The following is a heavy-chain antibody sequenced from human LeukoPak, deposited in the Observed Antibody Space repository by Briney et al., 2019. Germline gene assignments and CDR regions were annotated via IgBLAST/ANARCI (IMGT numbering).Heavy chain of an antibody. V-gene: IGHV3-64D*06. CDR3: VKASRGYYGSGSLADV. Sequence: PGGTLSLTCSVSGCTISSYALHWVCLPQAKGLEYVSVMSSNEGRTYYADSVKGRLTISRDNSKNPLYLQMSSLRAEDTAVYYCVKASRGYYGSGSLADVCGKGTTVTVSS. CDR1: GCTISSYA. D-gene: IGHD3-10*01. CDR2: MSSNEGRT. J-gene: IGHJ6*04.